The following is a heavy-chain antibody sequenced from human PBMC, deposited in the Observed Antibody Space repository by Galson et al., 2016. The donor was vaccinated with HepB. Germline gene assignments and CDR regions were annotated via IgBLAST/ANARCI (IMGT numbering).Heavy chain of an antibody. CDR1: GFTLSAYW. Sequence: SLRLSCAASGFTLSAYWMYWVRQAPGKGLVWVSRINSDGSSTNYADSVKGRFTISRDNAKNTLYLQMNSLRAGDTAVYYCARAPSRDYSTFDYWGQGILVTVSS. CDR2: INSDGSST. CDR3: ARAPSRDYSTFDY. D-gene: IGHD4-11*01. V-gene: IGHV3-74*01. J-gene: IGHJ4*02.